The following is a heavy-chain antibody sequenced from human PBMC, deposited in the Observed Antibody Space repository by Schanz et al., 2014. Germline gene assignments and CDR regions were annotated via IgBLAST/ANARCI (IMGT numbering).Heavy chain of an antibody. J-gene: IGHJ4*02. CDR1: GYTFSDYY. V-gene: IGHV1-18*04. D-gene: IGHD1-26*01. Sequence: QVQLVQSGAEVKKPGASVKVSCKASGYTFSDYYIHWVRQAPGQGLEWMGWISAYNGNTNYAQKLQGRVTKTTDTSTSAVYMELRSLTSDDSAVYYCARDRDQWDGNYLDYWGKGTLVTVSS. CDR3: ARDRDQWDGNYLDY. CDR2: ISAYNGNT.